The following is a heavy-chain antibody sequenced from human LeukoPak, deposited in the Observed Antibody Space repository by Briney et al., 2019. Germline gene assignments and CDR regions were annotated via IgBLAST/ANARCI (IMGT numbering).Heavy chain of an antibody. CDR2: IYYSGST. Sequence: SETLSLTCTVSGGSISSYYWSWIRQPPGKGLEWIGYIYYSGSTNYNPSLKSRVTTSVDTSKNQFSLKLSSVTAADTAVYYCAREPYDRRGGSDPWGQGTLVTVSS. V-gene: IGHV4-59*12. CDR3: AREPYDRRGGSDP. D-gene: IGHD3-3*01. CDR1: GGSISSYY. J-gene: IGHJ5*02.